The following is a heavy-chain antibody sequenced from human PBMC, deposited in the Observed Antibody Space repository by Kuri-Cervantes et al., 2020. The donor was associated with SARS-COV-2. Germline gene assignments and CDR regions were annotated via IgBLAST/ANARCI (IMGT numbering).Heavy chain of an antibody. Sequence: GESLKIPWAAPGFTFSGHWIHWVRQAPGKGLVWVSRINPDGSYTNNADSVKGRFTISRDNSKNTLYLQMNSLRAEDTAVYYCAKGGGGMATMEYWGQGTLVTVSS. V-gene: IGHV3-74*01. D-gene: IGHD5-24*01. J-gene: IGHJ4*02. CDR3: AKGGGGMATMEY. CDR1: GFTFSGHW. CDR2: INPDGSYT.